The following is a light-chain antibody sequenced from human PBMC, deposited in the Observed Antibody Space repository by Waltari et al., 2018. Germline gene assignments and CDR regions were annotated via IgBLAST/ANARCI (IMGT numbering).Light chain of an antibody. CDR1: SVLYSSNNKNY. CDR2: WAS. J-gene: IGKJ1*01. Sequence: SVLYSSNNKNYLAWYQQKPGQPPKLLIYWASTRESGVPDRFSGSVSGTDFTLTISGLQAEDVAVYYCQHYYSPPWTFGQGTKVEIK. CDR3: QHYYSPPWT. V-gene: IGKV4-1*01.